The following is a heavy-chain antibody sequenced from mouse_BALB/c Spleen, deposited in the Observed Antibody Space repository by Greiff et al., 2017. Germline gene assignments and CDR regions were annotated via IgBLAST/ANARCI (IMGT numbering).Heavy chain of an antibody. CDR2: ISSGSSTI. J-gene: IGHJ3*01. CDR3: AGDYGGFAY. Sequence: EVQGVESGGGLVQPGGSRKLSCAASGFTFSSFGMHWVRQAPEKGLEWVAYISSGSSTIYYADTVKSRFTISRDNPKNTLFLQMTSLRSEDTAMYYCAGDYGGFAYWGQGTLVTVSA. CDR1: GFTFSSFG. V-gene: IGHV5-17*02. D-gene: IGHD1-1*02.